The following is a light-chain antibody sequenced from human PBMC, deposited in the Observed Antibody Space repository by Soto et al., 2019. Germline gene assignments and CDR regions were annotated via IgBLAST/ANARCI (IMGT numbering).Light chain of an antibody. J-gene: IGKJ1*01. V-gene: IGKV3-15*01. CDR1: QSVSSS. Sequence: EILMTQSPATLSVSPGERATLSCRASQSVSSSLAWYQQKPGQAPRLLIYGAFTRATGIPARFSGSGSGTDFTLTISSLQSEDFAVYYCQQYNNWPRTFGQGTKVEIK. CDR3: QQYNNWPRT. CDR2: GAF.